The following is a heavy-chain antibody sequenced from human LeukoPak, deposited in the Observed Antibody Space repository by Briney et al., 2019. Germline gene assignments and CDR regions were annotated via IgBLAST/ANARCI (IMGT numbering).Heavy chain of an antibody. J-gene: IGHJ5*02. CDR1: GFTFSSYW. Sequence: GGSLRLSCVASGFTFSSYWMHWVRQDPRKGLVWVSRINGDGRNINYADSVRGRFTISRDNAKNTLYLQMNTLRAEDTAVYYCARGLEWLLRNWFDPWGQGTLVTVSS. CDR3: ARGLEWLLRNWFDP. V-gene: IGHV3-74*01. D-gene: IGHD3-3*01. CDR2: INGDGRNI.